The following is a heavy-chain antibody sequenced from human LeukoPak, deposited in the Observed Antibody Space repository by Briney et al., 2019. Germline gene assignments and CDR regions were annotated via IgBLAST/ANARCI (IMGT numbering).Heavy chain of an antibody. CDR3: ARDRRFSGGYNY. D-gene: IGHD1-26*01. CDR2: ISSSSSYI. CDR1: GFTFGSYS. V-gene: IGHV3-21*01. J-gene: IGHJ4*02. Sequence: GGSLRLSCAASGFTFGSYSMNWVRQAPGKGLEWVSSISSSSSYIYYADSVKGRFTISRDNAKNSLYLQMNSLRAEDTAVYYCARDRRFSGGYNYWGQGTLVTVSS.